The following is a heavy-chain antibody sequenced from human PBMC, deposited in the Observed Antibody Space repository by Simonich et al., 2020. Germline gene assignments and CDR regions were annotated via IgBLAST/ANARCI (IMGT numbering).Heavy chain of an antibody. V-gene: IGHV3-21*01. Sequence: EVQLVESGGGLVKPGGSLRLSCAASGFTFSSYSMNWVRQAPGKGRGVVSSISSISSYIYYADSLKGRFTISRDNAKNSLYLQMNSLRAEDTAVYYCAREQARGGAFDIWGQGTMVTVSS. J-gene: IGHJ3*02. CDR1: GFTFSSYS. CDR3: AREQARGGAFDI. D-gene: IGHD3-16*01. CDR2: ISSISSYI.